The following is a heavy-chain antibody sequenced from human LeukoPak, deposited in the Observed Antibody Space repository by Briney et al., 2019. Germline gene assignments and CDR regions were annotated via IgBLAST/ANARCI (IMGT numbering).Heavy chain of an antibody. CDR3: ARDYADCVGYFFFDY. CDR1: GFTFSNYA. Sequence: GGSLRLSCAASGFTFSNYAMNWVRQAPGKGLEWVSSISGGGETTYYADSAKGRFTISRDNSQNTLYLQMNSLRAEDTAVYYCARDYADCVGYFFFDYWGQGTLVTVSS. D-gene: IGHD4-17*01. CDR2: ISGGGETT. J-gene: IGHJ4*02. V-gene: IGHV3-23*01.